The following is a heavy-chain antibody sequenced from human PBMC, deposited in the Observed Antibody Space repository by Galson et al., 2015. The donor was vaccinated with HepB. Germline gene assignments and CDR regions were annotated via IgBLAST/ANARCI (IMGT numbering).Heavy chain of an antibody. CDR2: ISYDGSNK. CDR3: ASGDHVLLWFGELLGAFDI. V-gene: IGHV3-30*19. CDR1: GLTFSSFW. Sequence: SLRLSCAGSGLTFSSFWMAWLRQAPGKGLEWVAVISYDGSNKYYADSVKGRFTISRDNSKNTLYLQMNSLRAEDTAVYYCASGDHVLLWFGELLGAFDIWGQGTMVTVSS. D-gene: IGHD3-10*01. J-gene: IGHJ3*02.